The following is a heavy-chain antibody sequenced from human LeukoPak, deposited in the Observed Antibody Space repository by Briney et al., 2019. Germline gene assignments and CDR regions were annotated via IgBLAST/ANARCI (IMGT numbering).Heavy chain of an antibody. CDR3: ARGYFDSSGEFDY. V-gene: IGHV3-43*02. D-gene: IGHD3-22*01. J-gene: IGHJ4*02. CDR1: GFTFDDYA. CDR2: IFGDGIDT. Sequence: GRSLRLSCITSGFTFDDYAMHWVRQAPGKGLEWVSLIFGDGIDTDYADSVKGRFTISRDNSKNTLYLQMYSLRAEDTAVYYCARGYFDSSGEFDYWGQGTLVTVSS.